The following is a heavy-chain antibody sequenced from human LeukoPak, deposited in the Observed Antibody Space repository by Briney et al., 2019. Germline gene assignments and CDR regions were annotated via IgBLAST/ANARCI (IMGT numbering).Heavy chain of an antibody. Sequence: SQTLSLTCAISGDSLSSNSAAWSWHRQSPSRGLEWLGRKYYRSKWYNDSAVSVKSRITINPDTSKNQFSLQLNSVTPEDTAVYYCARAGRYVNSWLYFDLWGRGTLVTVSS. D-gene: IGHD6-13*01. V-gene: IGHV6-1*01. CDR1: GDSLSSNSAA. CDR2: KYYRSKWYN. J-gene: IGHJ2*01. CDR3: ARAGRYVNSWLYFDL.